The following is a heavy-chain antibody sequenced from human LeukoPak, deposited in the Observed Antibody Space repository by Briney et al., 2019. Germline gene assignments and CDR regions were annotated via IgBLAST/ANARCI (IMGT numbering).Heavy chain of an antibody. CDR2: ISWTSGGI. CDR3: AKDTHGVVVVAATPGAFDI. V-gene: IGHV3-9*01. D-gene: IGHD2-15*01. Sequence: GRSLRLSCAASGFTFDDYAMHWVRQAPGKGLEWVSGISWTSGGIGYADSVKGRFTISRDSAKNSLYLQMNSLRAEDTALYYCAKDTHGVVVVAATPGAFDIWGQGTMVTVSS. CDR1: GFTFDDYA. J-gene: IGHJ3*02.